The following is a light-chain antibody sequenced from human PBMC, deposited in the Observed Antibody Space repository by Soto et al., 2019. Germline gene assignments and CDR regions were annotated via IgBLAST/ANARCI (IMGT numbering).Light chain of an antibody. Sequence: QSVLTQPPSVSAAPGQKVTISCTGTSSEVGGYNYVSWYQHHPGKAPKLMIYDVSNRPSGVSNRFSGSKSGNTASLTISGLQPEDEADYYCSSYTTSNTRQIVFGTGTKVTVL. CDR1: SSEVGGYNY. J-gene: IGLJ1*01. V-gene: IGLV2-14*03. CDR3: SSYTTSNTRQIV. CDR2: DVS.